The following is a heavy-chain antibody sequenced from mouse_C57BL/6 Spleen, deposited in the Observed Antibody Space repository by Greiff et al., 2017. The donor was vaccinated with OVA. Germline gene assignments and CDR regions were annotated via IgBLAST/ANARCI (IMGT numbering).Heavy chain of an antibody. CDR1: GFNITDYY. CDR2: IDPEDGET. V-gene: IGHV14-2*01. CDR3: ARGDDYDIFDY. Sequence: VQLQQSGAELVKPGASVKLSCTASGFNITDYYMHWVKQRTEQGLEWIGRIDPEDGETKYAPKFQGKATLTADTSSNTAYLQLSSLTSEDTAVYYCARGDDYDIFDYWGQGTTLTVSS. J-gene: IGHJ2*01. D-gene: IGHD2-4*01.